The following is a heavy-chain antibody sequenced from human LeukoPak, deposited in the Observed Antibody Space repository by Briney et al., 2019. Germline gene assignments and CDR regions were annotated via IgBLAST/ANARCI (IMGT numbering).Heavy chain of an antibody. CDR1: GYTLTELS. Sequence: ASVKVSCKVSGYTLTELSMHWVRQAPGKGLEWMGGFDPEDGETIYAQKFQGRVTITRNTSISTAYMELSSLRSEDTAVYYCARSRVVAAKKALGYWGQGTLVTVSS. V-gene: IGHV1-24*01. CDR2: FDPEDGET. D-gene: IGHD2-15*01. J-gene: IGHJ4*02. CDR3: ARSRVVAAKKALGY.